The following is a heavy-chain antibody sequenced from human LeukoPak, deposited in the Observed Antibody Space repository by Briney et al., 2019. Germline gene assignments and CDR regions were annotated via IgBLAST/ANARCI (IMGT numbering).Heavy chain of an antibody. J-gene: IGHJ4*02. CDR1: AYTFTSYG. CDR3: ARLSYDSSGYYFPFLDY. CDR2: ISAYNGNT. D-gene: IGHD3-22*01. Sequence: ASVKVSCKASAYTFTSYGISWVRQAPGQGLEWMGWISAYNGNTNYAQKLQGRVTMTTDTSTSTAYMELRSLRSDDTAVYYCARLSYDSSGYYFPFLDYWGQGTLVTVSS. V-gene: IGHV1-18*01.